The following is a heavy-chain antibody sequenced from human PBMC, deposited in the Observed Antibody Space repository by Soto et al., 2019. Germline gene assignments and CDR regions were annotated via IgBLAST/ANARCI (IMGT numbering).Heavy chain of an antibody. J-gene: IGHJ6*02. V-gene: IGHV2-70*11. CDR2: IDWDDDK. Sequence: SGPTVVNPTQTLTLTCNFSGFSLSTSGMCVSWIRQPPGKALEWLARIDWDDDKYYSTSLKTRLTISKDTSKNQVVLTMTNMEPVDTATYYCARIISFTATATAEIDMLAWGEAPTV. CDR1: GFSLSTSGMC. CDR3: ARIISFTATATAEIDMLA. D-gene: IGHD2-15*01.